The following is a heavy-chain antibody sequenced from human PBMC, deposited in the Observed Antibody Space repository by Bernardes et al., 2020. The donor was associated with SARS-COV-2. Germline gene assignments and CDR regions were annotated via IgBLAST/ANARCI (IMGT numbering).Heavy chain of an antibody. CDR2: TSGSDART. V-gene: IGHV3-23*01. CDR1: GLTFSIYA. Sequence: GGSLSLSCAASGLTFSIYAMSWVRQAQGKGMEWVSFTSGSDARTFYADTVKGRFTISRDNSKNTLYLQMDSLRDEDTAIYFCAKDHKWELLLEYFDSWGQRTLITVSS. CDR3: AKDHKWELLLEYFDS. D-gene: IGHD1-26*01. J-gene: IGHJ4*02.